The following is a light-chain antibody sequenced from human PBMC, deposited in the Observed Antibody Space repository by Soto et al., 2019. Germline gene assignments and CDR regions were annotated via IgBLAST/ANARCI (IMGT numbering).Light chain of an antibody. CDR3: QQYYSTRT. CDR2: WAS. CDR1: QSVLYSSNNKNY. V-gene: IGKV4-1*01. Sequence: DIGMTLSPDSLAVSLGERATINCKSSQSVLYSSNNKNYLAWYQQKPGXPPNXLIYWASTRESGVPDRLSGSGSGTDFTLTISSLQAEDVAVYYCQQYYSTRTFGQGTKVDIK. J-gene: IGKJ1*01.